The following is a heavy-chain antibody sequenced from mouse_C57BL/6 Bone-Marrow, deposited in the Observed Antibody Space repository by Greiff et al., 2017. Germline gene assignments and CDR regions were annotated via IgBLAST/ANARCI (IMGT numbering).Heavy chain of an antibody. V-gene: IGHV1-64*01. CDR2: IHPNSGST. Sequence: VQLQQPGAELVKPGASVKLSCKASGYTFTSYWMHWVKQRPGHGLEWIGMIHPNSGSTNYNEKFKSKATLTVDKSSSTAYMQLSSLTSEDAAVYYCARGDYSNFFDDWGQGTTLTVSS. CDR3: ARGDYSNFFDD. J-gene: IGHJ2*01. D-gene: IGHD2-5*01. CDR1: GYTFTSYW.